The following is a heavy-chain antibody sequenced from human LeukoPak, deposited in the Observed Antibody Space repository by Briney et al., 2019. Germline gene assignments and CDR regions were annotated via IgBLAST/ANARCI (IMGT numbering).Heavy chain of an antibody. J-gene: IGHJ3*02. CDR1: GYTRTELS. Sequence: ASVKVSCKVSGYTRTELSMHWVRQAPGKGLEWMGGFDPEDGETIYAQKFQGRVTMTEDTSTDTAYMELSSLRSEDTAVYYCATVSGSGSYYPDAFDIWGQGTMVTVSS. V-gene: IGHV1-24*01. D-gene: IGHD3-10*01. CDR3: ATVSGSGSYYPDAFDI. CDR2: FDPEDGET.